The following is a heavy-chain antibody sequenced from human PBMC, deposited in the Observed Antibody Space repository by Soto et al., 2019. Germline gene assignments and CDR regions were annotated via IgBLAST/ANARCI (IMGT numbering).Heavy chain of an antibody. V-gene: IGHV3-23*01. CDR3: AKRIPQYYYDSSGYYYSFGNWGAFAI. CDR2: ISGSGGST. D-gene: IGHD3-22*01. Sequence: AGGSLRLSCAASGFTFSSYAMSWVRQAPGKGLEWVSAISGSGGSTYYADSVKGRFTISRDNSKNTLYLQMNSLRAEDTAVYYCAKRIPQYYYDSSGYYYSFGNWGAFAIWGQGTMVTVSS. J-gene: IGHJ3*02. CDR1: GFTFSSYA.